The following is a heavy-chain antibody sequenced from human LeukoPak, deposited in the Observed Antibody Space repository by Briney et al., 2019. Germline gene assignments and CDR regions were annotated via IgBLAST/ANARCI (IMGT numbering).Heavy chain of an antibody. Sequence: GASVKVSCKASGYTFTSYDINWLRQATGQGLEWMGWMNPNSGNTGYAQKFRGRVTMTRNTSMSTAYMELSSLRSEDTAVYYCAIRTPVDIVATLGERVKKGLDYWGQGTLVTVSS. CDR1: GYTFTSYD. V-gene: IGHV1-8*01. D-gene: IGHD5-12*01. CDR2: MNPNSGNT. J-gene: IGHJ4*02. CDR3: AIRTPVDIVATLGERVKKGLDY.